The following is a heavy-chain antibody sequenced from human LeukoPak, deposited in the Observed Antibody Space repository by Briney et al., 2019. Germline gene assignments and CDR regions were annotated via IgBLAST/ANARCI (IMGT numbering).Heavy chain of an antibody. D-gene: IGHD3-3*01. CDR3: ARDSDFWSGYYYFDY. J-gene: IGHJ4*02. V-gene: IGHV4-30-4*08. CDR2: IYYSGST. CDR1: GGSISRAGYY. Sequence: SETLSLTCTVSGGSISRAGYYWSWIRQPPGKGLEWIGYIYYSGSTYYNPSLKSRATISVDTSKNQFSLKLSSVTAADTAVYCCARDSDFWSGYYYFDYWGQGTLVTVSS.